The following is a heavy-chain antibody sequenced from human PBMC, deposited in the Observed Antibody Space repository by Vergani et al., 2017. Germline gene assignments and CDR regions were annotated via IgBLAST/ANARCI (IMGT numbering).Heavy chain of an antibody. J-gene: IGHJ3*02. CDR2: INPSGGST. CDR1: GYTFTSYY. Sequence: QVQLVQSGAEVKKPGASVKVSCKASGYTFTSYYMHWVRQAPGQGLEWMGIINPSGGSTSYEQKFQGRVTMTRDTFTSTVYMELSSLRSEDTAVYYCARDQWFYGDYSMGAFDIWGQGTMVTVSS. CDR3: ARDQWFYGDYSMGAFDI. V-gene: IGHV1-46*01. D-gene: IGHD4-17*01.